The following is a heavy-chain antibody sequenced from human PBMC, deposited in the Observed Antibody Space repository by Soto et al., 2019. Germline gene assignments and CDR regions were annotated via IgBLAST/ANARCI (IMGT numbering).Heavy chain of an antibody. D-gene: IGHD5-12*01. V-gene: IGHV1-24*01. CDR1: GHRLTELS. CDR2: FDPEDGET. J-gene: IGHJ4*02. Sequence: QVQVVQSGAEVKKPGASVKVSCKVSGHRLTELSMHWVRQAPGKGLEWMGGFDPEDGETIYAQKFQGRVTMTEDTSTDTAYMELSSLRSEDTAVYYCAAGGTRWLHSPFAYWGQGTLVTVSS. CDR3: AAGGTRWLHSPFAY.